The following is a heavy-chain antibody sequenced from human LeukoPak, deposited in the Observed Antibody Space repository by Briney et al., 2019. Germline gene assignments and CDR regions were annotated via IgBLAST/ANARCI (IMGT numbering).Heavy chain of an antibody. Sequence: GGSLRLSCAASGIIFSSYAMSWVRQAPGKGLEWVSAISGSGGSTFYADSVKGRFTISRDNSKNTLYLQMNSLRAEDTAVYYCQGAYYYGSGSYYRVSFDYWGQGTLVTVSS. CDR3: QGAYYYGSGSYYRVSFDY. D-gene: IGHD3-10*01. CDR1: GIIFSSYA. CDR2: ISGSGGST. J-gene: IGHJ4*02. V-gene: IGHV3-23*01.